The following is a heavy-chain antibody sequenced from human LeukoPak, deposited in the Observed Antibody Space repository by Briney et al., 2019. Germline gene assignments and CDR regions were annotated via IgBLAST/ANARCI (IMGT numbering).Heavy chain of an antibody. V-gene: IGHV4-39*01. Sequence: SETLSLTCTVSGGSISSSDFNWGWIRQPPGKGLEWIGVISYSGSTYYNPSLKSRVTISLDTSKSHFSLKLSSVTAADTAIYYCARLDKGIKAAHFDYWGQGTLVTVSS. CDR3: ARLDKGIKAAHFDY. D-gene: IGHD6-25*01. CDR2: ISYSGST. J-gene: IGHJ4*02. CDR1: GGSISSSDFN.